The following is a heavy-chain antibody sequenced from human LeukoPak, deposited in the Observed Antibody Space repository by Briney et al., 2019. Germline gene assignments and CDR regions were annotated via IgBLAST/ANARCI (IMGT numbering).Heavy chain of an antibody. CDR2: IYHSGST. Sequence: SETLSLTCTVSGGSISSGGYYWSWIRQPPGQGLEWIGFIYHSGSTYYNPSLKSRVTISVDRSKNQFSLKLTSVTAADTAVYYCAREYSGSSRFDPWGQGTLVTVSS. V-gene: IGHV4-30-2*01. CDR3: AREYSGSSRFDP. J-gene: IGHJ5*02. CDR1: GGSISSGGYY. D-gene: IGHD6-6*01.